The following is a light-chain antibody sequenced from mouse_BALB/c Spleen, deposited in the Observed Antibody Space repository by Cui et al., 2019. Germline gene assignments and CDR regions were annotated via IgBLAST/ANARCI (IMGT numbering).Light chain of an antibody. J-gene: IGKJ5*01. CDR2: WAS. CDR3: QQYSSYPLT. CDR1: QDVGTA. V-gene: IGKV6-23*01. Sequence: DIVMTQSHKFMSTSVGDRVSITCKASQDVGTAVAWYQQKPGQCPKLLIYWASTRHTGVPDRFTGSGSGTDFTLTISNVQSEDLADYFCQQYSSYPLTFGAGTKLELK.